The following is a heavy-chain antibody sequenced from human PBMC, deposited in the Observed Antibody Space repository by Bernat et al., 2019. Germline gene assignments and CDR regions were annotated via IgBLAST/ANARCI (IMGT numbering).Heavy chain of an antibody. D-gene: IGHD1-26*01. J-gene: IGHJ6*02. CDR3: ARDMRDGVGATTELDYYYYYGMDV. CDR2: ISSSSSYI. CDR1: GFTFSSYS. Sequence: EVQLVESGGGLVKPGGSLRLSCAASGFTFSSYSMNWVRQAPGKGLEWVSSISSSSSYIYYADSVKGRFTISRDNAKNSLYLQMNSLRVEDTAVYYCARDMRDGVGATTELDYYYYYGMDVWGQGTTVTVSS. V-gene: IGHV3-21*01.